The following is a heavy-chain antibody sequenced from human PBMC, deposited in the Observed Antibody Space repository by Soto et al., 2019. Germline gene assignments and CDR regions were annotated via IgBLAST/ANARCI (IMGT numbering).Heavy chain of an antibody. V-gene: IGHV3-33*01. D-gene: IGHD3-16*01. CDR1: GFTFSDYF. CDR3: ARDHGGESGNFILDN. CDR2: LWYHGSDK. J-gene: IGHJ4*02. Sequence: QVHLVESGGGVVQPGRSLRLSCATSGFTFSDYFMHWVRQAPGKGLVWVAVLWYHGSDKFYADSVKGRFTISRDNSKNSLYLQLNSLRAEDTAVCSCARDHGGESGNFILDNCGQGTPVTVSS.